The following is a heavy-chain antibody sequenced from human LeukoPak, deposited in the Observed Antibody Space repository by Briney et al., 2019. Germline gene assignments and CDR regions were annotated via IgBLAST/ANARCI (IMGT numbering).Heavy chain of an antibody. D-gene: IGHD3-22*01. J-gene: IGHJ4*02. Sequence: ASVKVSCKASGYTFTGYYMHWVRRAPGQGLEWMGWINPNSGGTNYAQKFQGRVTMTRDTSISTAYMELSRLRSDDTAVYYCARAASPVVTMIVVVITRPPDYWGQGTLVTVSS. CDR2: INPNSGGT. V-gene: IGHV1-2*02. CDR1: GYTFTGYY. CDR3: ARAASPVVTMIVVVITRPPDY.